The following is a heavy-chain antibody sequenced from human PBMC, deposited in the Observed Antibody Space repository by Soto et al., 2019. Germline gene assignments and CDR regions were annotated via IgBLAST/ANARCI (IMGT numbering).Heavy chain of an antibody. CDR3: AHEGPYNAFDI. CDR2: IIPIFGTG. V-gene: IGHV1-69*01. CDR1: VGTFSSYA. Sequence: QVQLVQSGAEVKKPGSSVKVSCKASVGTFSSYAISWVRQAPGQGLEWMGGIIPIFGTGKYAQKFQGRVTITADESTSTAYMELSSLRYEDTAVYYCAHEGPYNAFDIWGQGTMVTVSS. J-gene: IGHJ3*02. D-gene: IGHD2-2*02.